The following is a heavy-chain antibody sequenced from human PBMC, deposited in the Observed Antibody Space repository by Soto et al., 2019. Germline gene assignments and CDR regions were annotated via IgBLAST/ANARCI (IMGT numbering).Heavy chain of an antibody. V-gene: IGHV3-30*18. CDR3: AKDLGNFFDY. CDR1: GFTFRNFA. J-gene: IGHJ4*02. CDR2: ISYAGSNI. Sequence: QVQLVESGGGVVQPGRSLRLSCAASGFTFRNFAMHWVRQAPGKGLEWVAFISYAGSNIYYADSVKGRFTISRDNSRNTLYLQMNRLRAEDTAVYYCAKDLGNFFDYGGQGTLVTFS.